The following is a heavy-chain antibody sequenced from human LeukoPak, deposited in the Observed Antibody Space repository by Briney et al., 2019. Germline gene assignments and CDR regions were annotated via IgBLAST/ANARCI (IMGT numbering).Heavy chain of an antibody. Sequence: ASVKVSCKASGYTFTSYGISWVRQAPGQGLEWMGWISAYNGNTNYAQKLQGRVTMTTDTSPSTAYMELRSLRSDDTAVYYCAKGRWPAYYFDYWGQGTLVTVSS. V-gene: IGHV1-18*01. CDR2: ISAYNGNT. D-gene: IGHD2-15*01. J-gene: IGHJ4*02. CDR1: GYTFTSYG. CDR3: AKGRWPAYYFDY.